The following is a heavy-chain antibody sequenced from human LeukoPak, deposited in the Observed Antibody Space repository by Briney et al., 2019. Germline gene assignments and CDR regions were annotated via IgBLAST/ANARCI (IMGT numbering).Heavy chain of an antibody. CDR2: IKSSSSYI. CDR3: ARDPYFDY. CDR1: GFTFSSYS. Sequence: GGSLRLSCVASGFTFSSYSMNWVRQAPGKGVEWVSYIKSSSSYIYHADSVKGGFTISRDNAKNSLYLQMNSLRAEDTAVYYCARDPYFDYWGQGTLVTVSS. V-gene: IGHV3-21*01. J-gene: IGHJ4*02.